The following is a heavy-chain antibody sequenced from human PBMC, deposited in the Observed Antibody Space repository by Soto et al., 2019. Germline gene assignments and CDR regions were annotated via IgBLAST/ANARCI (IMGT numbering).Heavy chain of an antibody. CDR3: ARDLVGATTLVDYYYYGMDV. V-gene: IGHV1-2*04. Sequence: ASVKVSCKASGYTFTGYYMHWVRQAPGQGLEWLGWINPNSGGTNYAQKFQGWVTMTRDTSISTAYMELSRLRSDDTAVYYCARDLVGATTLVDYYYYGMDVWGQGTTVTVSS. D-gene: IGHD1-26*01. CDR2: INPNSGGT. CDR1: GYTFTGYY. J-gene: IGHJ6*02.